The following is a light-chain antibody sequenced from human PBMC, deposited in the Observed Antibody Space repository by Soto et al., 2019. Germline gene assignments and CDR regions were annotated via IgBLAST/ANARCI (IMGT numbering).Light chain of an antibody. CDR2: DVT. J-gene: IGLJ2*01. CDR1: SSDVGAYNY. Sequence: QSALAQPASVSGSPGQSITISCTGTSSDVGAYNYVSWYHQHHPGKAPELIIYDVTDRPSGVSTLFSGSKSGNTASLTISGLQAEDEGDYYCSSYTTIKNVIFGGGTKLTVL. V-gene: IGLV2-14*01. CDR3: SSYTTIKNVI.